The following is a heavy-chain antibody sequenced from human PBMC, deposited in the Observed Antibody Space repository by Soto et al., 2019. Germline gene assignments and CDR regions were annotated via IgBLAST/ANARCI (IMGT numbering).Heavy chain of an antibody. Sequence: GPSLTISCKGSGYSFTTSWIGWLRQLPGKGTAWMEIIFPGDSDTRYSPSFQGQVTISADKSISTAYLQWSSLKASDTAMYYCARWYWNDDFGHDYYYGMDVWGQGTTVTVSS. J-gene: IGHJ6*02. V-gene: IGHV5-51*01. CDR2: IFPGDSDT. CDR3: ARWYWNDDFGHDYYYGMDV. CDR1: GYSFTTSW. D-gene: IGHD1-1*01.